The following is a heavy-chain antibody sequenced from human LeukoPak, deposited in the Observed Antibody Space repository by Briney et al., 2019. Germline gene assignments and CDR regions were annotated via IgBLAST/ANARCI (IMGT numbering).Heavy chain of an antibody. D-gene: IGHD2/OR15-2a*01. Sequence: GGSLRLSCAASGNYWIHWVRQAPGKGLVWVSHINSDGSWTSYADSVKGRFTVSKDNAKNTVYLQMNSLRAEDTAVYYCVSFYETYWGRGTLVTVSS. CDR2: INSDGSWT. CDR1: GNYW. CDR3: VSFYETY. V-gene: IGHV3-74*01. J-gene: IGHJ4*02.